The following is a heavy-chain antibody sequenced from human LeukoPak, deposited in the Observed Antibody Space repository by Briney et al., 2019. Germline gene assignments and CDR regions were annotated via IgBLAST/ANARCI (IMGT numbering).Heavy chain of an antibody. J-gene: IGHJ4*02. Sequence: PGGSLRLSCAASGFTFRNYAMSWVRQAPGKGLEWVSTISDSGGNTYYADSVRGRFTISRDNSKNTLYLQMNSLRAEDTAVYYCAKDLSGSYYGRQGTLVTVSS. D-gene: IGHD1-26*01. CDR2: ISDSGGNT. V-gene: IGHV3-23*01. CDR3: AKDLSGSYY. CDR1: GFTFRNYA.